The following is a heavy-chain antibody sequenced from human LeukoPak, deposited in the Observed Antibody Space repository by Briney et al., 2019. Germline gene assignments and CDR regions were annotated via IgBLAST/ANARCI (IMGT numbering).Heavy chain of an antibody. Sequence: GGSLRLSCAASGFTFSSYALSWVRQAPGKGLEWVSAISDSGGSTYYADSVKGRFTISRDNSKNTLFLQMNSLRAEDTAVYYCAKHYGSGGYYNYFDYWGQGTLVSVSS. J-gene: IGHJ4*02. D-gene: IGHD3-10*01. CDR3: AKHYGSGGYYNYFDY. V-gene: IGHV3-23*01. CDR1: GFTFSSYA. CDR2: ISDSGGST.